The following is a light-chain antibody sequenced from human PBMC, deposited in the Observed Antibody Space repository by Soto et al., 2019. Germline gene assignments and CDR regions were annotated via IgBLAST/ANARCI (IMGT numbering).Light chain of an antibody. Sequence: DIQMTQSPSTLSASVGDGVTITCRASQSIGSWLAWYQQKPGKAPKLLIHKATNLQSGVPSRFSGSGSGTDFSLTTSSLQPVDSATYFCQQYNDFQYTFGPGTKLEI. CDR2: KAT. CDR1: QSIGSW. CDR3: QQYNDFQYT. V-gene: IGKV1-5*03. J-gene: IGKJ2*01.